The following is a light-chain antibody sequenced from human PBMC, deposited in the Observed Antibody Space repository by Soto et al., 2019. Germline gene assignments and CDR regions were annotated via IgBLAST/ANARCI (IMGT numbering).Light chain of an antibody. Sequence: QSALTQPASVSGSPGQSITISCTGTSSDVGGYNSVSWFQQHPSKAPKLIIYEVSHRPSGVSIRFSGSKSGNTDSLTISGLQAEDEADYYCNSYRHSTTLVFGTGTKLT. CDR1: SSDVGGYNS. CDR2: EVS. V-gene: IGLV2-14*01. CDR3: NSYRHSTTLV. J-gene: IGLJ1*01.